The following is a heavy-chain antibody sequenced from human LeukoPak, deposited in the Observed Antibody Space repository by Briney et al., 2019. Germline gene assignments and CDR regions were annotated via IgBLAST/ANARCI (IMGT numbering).Heavy chain of an antibody. J-gene: IGHJ4*02. CDR2: IYHSGST. V-gene: IGHV4-38-2*02. Sequence: PSETLSLTCTVSGGSISTYYWGWIRQPPGKGLEWIGSIYHSGSTYYNPSLKSRVTISVDTSKNQFSLKLSSVTAADTAVYYCARVTYYYDSSGYYGYYSYYFDYWGQGTLVTVSS. D-gene: IGHD3-22*01. CDR3: ARVTYYYDSSGYYGYYSYYFDY. CDR1: GGSISTYY.